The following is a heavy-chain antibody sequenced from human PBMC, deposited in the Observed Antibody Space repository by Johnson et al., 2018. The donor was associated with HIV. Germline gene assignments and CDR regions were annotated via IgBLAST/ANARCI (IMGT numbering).Heavy chain of an antibody. J-gene: IGHJ3*02. CDR1: GFTFSYYS. Sequence: QVQLVESGGGVVQPGRSLRLSCAASGFTFSYYSMHWVRQAPGKGLEWVAVISHDGSNKYYADSVKGRFTISSDNANNSLYLQMNSLRAEDTALYYCARARDWNYGDIWGQGTMVTVSS. CDR3: ARARDWNYGDI. CDR2: ISHDGSNK. V-gene: IGHV3-30-3*01. D-gene: IGHD1-7*01.